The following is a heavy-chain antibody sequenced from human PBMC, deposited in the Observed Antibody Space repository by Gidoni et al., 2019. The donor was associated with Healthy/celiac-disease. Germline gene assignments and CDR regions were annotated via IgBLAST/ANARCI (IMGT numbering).Heavy chain of an antibody. V-gene: IGHV4-39*01. J-gene: IGHJ2*01. D-gene: IGHD2-8*01. Sequence: QLQLQESGPGLVKPSETLSLTCTVSGGSISSSSYYWGWIRQPPGKGLEWIGSIDYSGSTYYNPSLKSRVTISVDTSKNQFSLKLSSVTAADTAVYYCARPKWWSGDAKPNPQNYWYFDLWGRGTLVTVSS. CDR3: ARPKWWSGDAKPNPQNYWYFDL. CDR1: GGSISSSSYY. CDR2: IDYSGST.